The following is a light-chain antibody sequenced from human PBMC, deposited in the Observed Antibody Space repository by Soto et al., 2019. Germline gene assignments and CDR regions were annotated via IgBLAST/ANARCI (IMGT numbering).Light chain of an antibody. J-gene: IGLJ2*01. Sequence: QSALTQPASVSGSPGQSCTIPGPETRTDVGAYNLISWYQQHPGRVPKLIIYEDIKGPSGVSSRFSGSKSGNTASLTISGLQAEDEADYYCCSYAGSRTLVFGGGTKVTVL. CDR1: RTDVGAYNL. V-gene: IGLV2-23*01. CDR2: EDI. CDR3: CSYAGSRTLV.